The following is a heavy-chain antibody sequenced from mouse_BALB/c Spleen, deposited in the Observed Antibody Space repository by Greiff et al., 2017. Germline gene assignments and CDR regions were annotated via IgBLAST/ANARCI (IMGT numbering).Heavy chain of an antibody. Sequence: EVKLEESGGGLVQPGGSLRLSCATSGFTFTDYYMSWVRQPPGKALEWLGFIRNKANGYTTEYSASVKGRFTISRDNSQSILYLQMNTLRAEDSATYYCASTGNTYAMDYWGQGTSVTVSS. CDR3: ASTGNTYAMDY. CDR1: GFTFTDYY. D-gene: IGHD2-1*01. V-gene: IGHV7-3*02. CDR2: IRNKANGYTT. J-gene: IGHJ4*01.